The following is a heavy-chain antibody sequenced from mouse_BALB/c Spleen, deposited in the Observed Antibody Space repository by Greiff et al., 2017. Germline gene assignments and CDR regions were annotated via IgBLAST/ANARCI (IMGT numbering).Heavy chain of an antibody. CDR1: GYTFTDYA. CDR2: ISTYYGDA. D-gene: IGHD2-2*01. Sequence: QVQLQQSGAELVRPGVSVKISCKGSGYTFTDYAMHWVKQSHAKSLEWIGVISTYYGDASYNQKFKGKATMTVDKSSSTAYMQLSSLTSEDSAVYYCARLGVTLYAMDYWGQGTSVTVSS. V-gene: IGHV1S137*01. J-gene: IGHJ4*01. CDR3: ARLGVTLYAMDY.